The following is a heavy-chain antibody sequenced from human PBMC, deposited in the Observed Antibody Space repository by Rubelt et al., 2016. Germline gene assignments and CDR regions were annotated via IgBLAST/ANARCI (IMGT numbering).Heavy chain of an antibody. CDR2: ISAYNGNT. D-gene: IGHD6-6*01. Sequence: QVQLVQSGAEVKKPGASVKVSCKASGYTFTSYGISWVRQAPGQGLEWMGWISAYNGNTNYAQKLQGKVTMTTDTSTGKAYSELRGLGSDDTAVYYCARDRIRIAARQGWYFDLWGRGTLVTVSS. V-gene: IGHV1-18*01. J-gene: IGHJ2*01. CDR1: GYTFTSYG. CDR3: ARDRIRIAARQGWYFDL.